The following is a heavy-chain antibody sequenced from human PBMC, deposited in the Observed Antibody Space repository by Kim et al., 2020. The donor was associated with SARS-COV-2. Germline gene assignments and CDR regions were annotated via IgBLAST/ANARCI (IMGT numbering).Heavy chain of an antibody. J-gene: IGHJ4*02. Sequence: GGSLRLSCTASGFTFGDYAMSWFRQAPGKGLEWVGFIRSKTYGGTTEYAASVKGRFTISRDDSKSIAYLKMSSLKTEDTAVYYCTRLTYYYDSGSYYGFDYWGQGTLVTVSS. V-gene: IGHV3-49*03. CDR2: IRSKTYGGTT. CDR3: TRLTYYYDSGSYYGFDY. CDR1: GFTFGDYA. D-gene: IGHD3-10*01.